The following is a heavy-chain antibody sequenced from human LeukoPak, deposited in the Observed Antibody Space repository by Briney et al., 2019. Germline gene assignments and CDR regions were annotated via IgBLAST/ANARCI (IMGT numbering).Heavy chain of an antibody. J-gene: IGHJ5*02. Sequence: GASVNVSFTASGYTFTNYDINWVRQATGQGLDWMGWVNPDSGNTGYAQKFQGRVTMTRNTSISTAYMELSSLRSEDTAMYYCARADYDFVWGSYRLPDPWGQGTLVTVSS. CDR2: VNPDSGNT. V-gene: IGHV1-8*01. CDR1: GYTFTNYD. CDR3: ARADYDFVWGSYRLPDP. D-gene: IGHD3-16*02.